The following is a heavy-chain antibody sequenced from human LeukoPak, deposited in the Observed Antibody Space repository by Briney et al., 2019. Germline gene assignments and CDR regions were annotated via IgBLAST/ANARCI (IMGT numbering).Heavy chain of an antibody. CDR3: ARGEIVGAPFDY. D-gene: IGHD1-26*01. Sequence: PSETLSLTCTASGGSISSYYWSWIRQPPGKGLEWIGYIYYSGSTNYNPSLKSRVTISVDTSKNQFSLRLSSVTAADTAVYYCARGEIVGAPFDYWGQGTLVTVSS. V-gene: IGHV4-59*01. CDR2: IYYSGST. CDR1: GGSISSYY. J-gene: IGHJ4*02.